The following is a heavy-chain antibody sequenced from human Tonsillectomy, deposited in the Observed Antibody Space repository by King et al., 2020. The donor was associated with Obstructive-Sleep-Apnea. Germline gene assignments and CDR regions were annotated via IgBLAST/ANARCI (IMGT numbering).Heavy chain of an antibody. Sequence: VQLQESGPGLVKPSETLSLTCTVSGGSISSYYWSWIRQPPGKGLEWIGYIYDSGSTNYNPSLKSRVTISVDTSKNQFSLKLSSVTAADTAVYSWAREAYSGSYNDYWGQGTLVTVSS. D-gene: IGHD1-26*01. J-gene: IGHJ4*02. CDR1: GGSISSYY. CDR3: AREAYSGSYNDY. CDR2: IYDSGST. V-gene: IGHV4-59*01.